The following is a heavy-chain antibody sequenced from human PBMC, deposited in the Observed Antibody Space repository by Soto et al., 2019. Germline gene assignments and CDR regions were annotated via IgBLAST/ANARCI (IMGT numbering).Heavy chain of an antibody. CDR2: INPNSGGT. V-gene: IGHV1-2*04. Sequence: QVQLVQSGAEVKKPGASVKVSCKASGYTFTGYYMHWVRQAPGQGLEWMGWINPNSGGTNYAQKFQGWVTMTRDTSISTAYMELSRLRSDDTAVYYCARVKPTHRAWEYYFDYWGQGTLVTVSS. D-gene: IGHD1-26*01. CDR3: ARVKPTHRAWEYYFDY. J-gene: IGHJ4*02. CDR1: GYTFTGYY.